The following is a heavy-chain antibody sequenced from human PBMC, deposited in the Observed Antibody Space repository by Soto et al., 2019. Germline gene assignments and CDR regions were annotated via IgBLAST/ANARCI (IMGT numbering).Heavy chain of an antibody. V-gene: IGHV3-30*18. Sequence: QEQLVESGGGVVQPGRSLRLSCSASGFTFSAYGMHWVRQAPGKGLEWVAVTSYDGSTNFYADSLRGRFTISRDNSQNTLYLQMNSLRAEDTAVYYCAKVTFSGDYYYSHGMDVW. CDR3: AKVTFSGDYYYSHGMDV. J-gene: IGHJ6*01. CDR2: TSYDGSTN. D-gene: IGHD1-26*01. CDR1: GFTFSAYG.